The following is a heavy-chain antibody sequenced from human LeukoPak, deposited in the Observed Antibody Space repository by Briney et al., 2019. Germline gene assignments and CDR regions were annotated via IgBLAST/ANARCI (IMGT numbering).Heavy chain of an antibody. J-gene: IGHJ6*02. D-gene: IGHD3-22*01. CDR3: AKDSSPPYYYDSSGSPYGMDV. V-gene: IGHV3-23*01. CDR1: GFTFSSYA. Sequence: GGSLRLSCAASGFTFSSYAMSWVRQAPGEGLEWVSAISGSGGSTYYADSVKGRFTISRDNSKNTLYLQMNSLRAEDTDVYYCAKDSSPPYYYDSSGSPYGMDVWGQGTTVTVSS. CDR2: ISGSGGST.